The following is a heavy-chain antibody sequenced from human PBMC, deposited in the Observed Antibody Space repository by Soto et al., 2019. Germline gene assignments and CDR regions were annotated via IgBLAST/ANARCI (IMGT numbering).Heavy chain of an antibody. V-gene: IGHV4-38-2*02. J-gene: IGHJ6*02. Sequence: SETLSLTCTVSGDSIRIGSYWGWIRQPPGKGLEWIGSIYSTGNTYYNPSLNSQVTISVDTSKNQFSLNVISVTAADTAVYYCRRSSRYSTDVWGQGTTVT. CDR3: RRSSRYSTDV. CDR2: IYSTGNT. CDR1: GDSIRIGSY. D-gene: IGHD6-13*01.